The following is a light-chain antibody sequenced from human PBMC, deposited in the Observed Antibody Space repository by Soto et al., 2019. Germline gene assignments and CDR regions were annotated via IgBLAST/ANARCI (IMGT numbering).Light chain of an antibody. CDR3: MQATHWPPWT. V-gene: IGKV2-30*02. CDR1: HSLLHSEGNTY. Sequence: VVMTQSPLSLPVTLGQPASISCTSSHSLLHSEGNTYLNWFQQRPGQSPRRLIYEVSNRDSGXPXRXSGSGSGTNFTLNITRVEAADVGLYYCMQATHWPPWTFGQGTRLEIK. CDR2: EVS. J-gene: IGKJ1*01.